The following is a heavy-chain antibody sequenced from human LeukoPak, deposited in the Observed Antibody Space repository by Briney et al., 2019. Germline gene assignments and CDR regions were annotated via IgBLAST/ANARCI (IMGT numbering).Heavy chain of an antibody. J-gene: IGHJ5*02. CDR2: MNPNSGNT. D-gene: IGHD6-19*01. V-gene: IGHV1-8*03. CDR1: GYTFTSYD. Sequence: GASVKVSCKSSGYTFTSYDSNWVRQATGQGLEWMGWMNPNSGNTGYAQKFQGRVTITRNTAISTAYMELSSLRSEDTAVYYCARSRRIAVGGTNSYWFDPWGQGTLVTVSS. CDR3: ARSRRIAVGGTNSYWFDP.